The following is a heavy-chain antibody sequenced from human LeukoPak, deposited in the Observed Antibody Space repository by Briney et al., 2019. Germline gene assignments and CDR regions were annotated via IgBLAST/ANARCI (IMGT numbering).Heavy chain of an antibody. CDR1: GGSISSYY. D-gene: IGHD5-24*01. CDR2: IYYSGST. Sequence: SETLSLTCTVSGGSISSYYWSWIRQPPGKGLEWIGYIYYSGSTNYNPSLKSRVTISVDTSKNQFSLKLSSVTAADTAVYYCARIRGRDGYNGWHDAFDIWGQGTMVTVSS. J-gene: IGHJ3*02. V-gene: IGHV4-59*01. CDR3: ARIRGRDGYNGWHDAFDI.